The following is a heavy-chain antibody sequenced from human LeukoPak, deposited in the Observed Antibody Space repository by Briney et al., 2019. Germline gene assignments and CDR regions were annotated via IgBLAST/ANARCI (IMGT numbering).Heavy chain of an antibody. CDR2: ISTSGGST. CDR1: GFSLSSFA. Sequence: GGSLRLSCAASGFSLSSFAMSWVRQAPGKGLEWVSAISTSGGSTYYADSVKGRFTISRDNSKNTLYLQMNSLRAEDTAVYYCAKIISGYYLTYIDYWGQGTLVTVSS. V-gene: IGHV3-23*01. CDR3: AKIISGYYLTYIDY. J-gene: IGHJ4*02. D-gene: IGHD3-22*01.